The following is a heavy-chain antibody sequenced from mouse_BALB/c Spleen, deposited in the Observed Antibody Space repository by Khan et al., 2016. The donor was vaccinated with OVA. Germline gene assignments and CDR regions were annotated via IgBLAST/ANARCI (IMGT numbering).Heavy chain of an antibody. CDR3: TRRYGYDGEFAY. V-gene: IGHV5-6-2*01. J-gene: IGHJ3*01. Sequence: EVQGVESGGGLVKLGGSLKLSCAASGFTFDSYYMSWVRQTPEKRLELVAAIKNNGKTIYYTDTVKGRFTISRDNAKNTLYLQMSSLKSEDTALYYCTRRYGYDGEFAYWGQGTLVTVSA. CDR1: GFTFDSYY. D-gene: IGHD2-2*01. CDR2: IKNNGKTI.